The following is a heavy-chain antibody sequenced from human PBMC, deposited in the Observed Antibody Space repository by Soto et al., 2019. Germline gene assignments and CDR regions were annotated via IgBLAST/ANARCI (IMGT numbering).Heavy chain of an antibody. CDR1: GFSFSTYW. CDR3: AAVQGGGASFHF. J-gene: IGHJ4*02. Sequence: GGSLRLSCAASGFSFSTYWMHWVRQAPGKGLRWVSRINPDGSDTSYADSVKGRFTISRDNAKNTVYLQMNSLRLEDTAVYYCAAVQGGGASFHFWGQGTLVT. V-gene: IGHV3-74*01. CDR2: INPDGSDT. D-gene: IGHD1-26*01.